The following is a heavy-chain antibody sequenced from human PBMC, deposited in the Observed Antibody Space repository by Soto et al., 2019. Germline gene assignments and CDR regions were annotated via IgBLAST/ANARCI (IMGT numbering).Heavy chain of an antibody. V-gene: IGHV3-21*01. J-gene: IGHJ5*02. D-gene: IGHD2-2*03. CDR3: ARAIQSGYCSSTSCLHWFDH. Sequence: PGGSLRLSCAASGFTFSSYSMNGVRQAPGKGLEWVSSISSSSSYIYYADSVKGRFTISRDNAKNSLYLQMNSLRAEDTAVYYCARAIQSGYCSSTSCLHWFDHWGQGTLVTASS. CDR2: ISSSSSYI. CDR1: GFTFSSYS.